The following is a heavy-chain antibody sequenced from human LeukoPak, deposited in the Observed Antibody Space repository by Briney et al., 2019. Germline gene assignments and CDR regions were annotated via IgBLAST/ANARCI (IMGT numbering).Heavy chain of an antibody. J-gene: IGHJ4*02. V-gene: IGHV4-34*01. CDR2: INHSGCT. D-gene: IGHD5-24*01. Sequence: SETLSLTCAVYGGSFSGYYWSWIRQPPGKGLEGMGEINHSGCTNYNPPLKSRVNISVDTSKNQFSLKLSSVTAADTAVYYCARVARGRMANRYYFDYWGQGTLVTVSS. CDR1: GGSFSGYY. CDR3: ARVARGRMANRYYFDY.